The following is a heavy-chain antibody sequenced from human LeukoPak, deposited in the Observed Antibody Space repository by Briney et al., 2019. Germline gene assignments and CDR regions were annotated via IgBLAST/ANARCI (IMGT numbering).Heavy chain of an antibody. V-gene: IGHV3-9*01. J-gene: IGHJ4*02. CDR1: GFSFDDHA. D-gene: IGHD6-13*01. CDR3: AKDKYSSSLSEFDY. Sequence: PGGSLRLSCAASGFSFDDHAMHWVRQAPGKGLEWVSGISWNSNSIGYAGSVKGRFTISRDNAKNSLYLQMNSLTSEDTALYYCAKDKYSSSLSEFDYWGQGTLVTVSS. CDR2: ISWNSNSI.